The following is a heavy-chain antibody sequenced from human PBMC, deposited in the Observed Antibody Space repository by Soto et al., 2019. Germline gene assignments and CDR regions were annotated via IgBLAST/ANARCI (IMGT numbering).Heavy chain of an antibody. V-gene: IGHV3-33*01. CDR2: IWYDGSSK. Sequence: PGGSLRLSCAASGFTFSTFGMRWVRQAPGKGLEWVAVIWYDGSSKYYADSVKGRFTISRDNSKNTLYLQMNSLRAEDTAVYYCARDRGDTAMEGFDYWGQGTLVTVSS. CDR3: ARDRGDTAMEGFDY. D-gene: IGHD5-18*01. J-gene: IGHJ4*02. CDR1: GFTFSTFG.